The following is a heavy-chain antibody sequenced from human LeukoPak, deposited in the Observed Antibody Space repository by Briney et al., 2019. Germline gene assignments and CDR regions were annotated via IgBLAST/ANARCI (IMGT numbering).Heavy chain of an antibody. V-gene: IGHV1-69*02. Sequence: SVKVSCKASGGTFSSYTVSWVRQAAGQGLEWMGRIIPILGIANYAQKFQGRVTITADESTSTAYMELSSLRSEDTAVYYCARTGASSWYQYFGFDYWGQGTLVTVSS. J-gene: IGHJ4*02. D-gene: IGHD6-13*01. CDR2: IIPILGIA. CDR1: GGTFSSYT. CDR3: ARTGASSWYQYFGFDY.